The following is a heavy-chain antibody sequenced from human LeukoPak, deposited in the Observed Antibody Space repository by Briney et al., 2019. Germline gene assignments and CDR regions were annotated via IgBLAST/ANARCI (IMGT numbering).Heavy chain of an antibody. Sequence: PSETLSLTCTVSGGSISSYYWSWLRQPPGKGLEWIGYIYYSGSTNYNPSLKSRVTISVDTSKNQFSLKLSSVTAADPAVYYCARVSSSSSSPFDYWGQGTLVTVSS. CDR3: ARVSSSSSSPFDY. D-gene: IGHD6-6*01. V-gene: IGHV4-59*01. CDR2: IYYSGST. CDR1: GGSISSYY. J-gene: IGHJ4*02.